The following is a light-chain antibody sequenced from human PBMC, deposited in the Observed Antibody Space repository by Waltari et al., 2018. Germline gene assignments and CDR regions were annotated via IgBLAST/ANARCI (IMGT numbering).Light chain of an antibody. CDR1: QKINNW. Sequence: DIQMTQSSSTLSASVGDRVTITCLASQKINNWVAWYSQILGKAPKLLIYDDSCLERGVPSRFSGSGSETQFTLTISSLQHDYFATYDCQQYNSYSFLTFGGGTKVEIK. CDR3: QQYNSYSFLT. CDR2: DDS. J-gene: IGKJ4*01. V-gene: IGKV1-5*01.